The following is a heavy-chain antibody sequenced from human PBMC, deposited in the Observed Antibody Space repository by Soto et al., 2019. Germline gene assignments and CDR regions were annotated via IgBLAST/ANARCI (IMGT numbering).Heavy chain of an antibody. CDR3: ARESTMVRGTMSHFDY. CDR2: TYYRSKWYN. D-gene: IGHD3-10*01. CDR1: GDSVSGNSVV. Sequence: SQTLSLTCAISGDSVSGNSVVWSWIRQSPSRGLEWLGRTYYRSKWYNAYAESVKSRITINPDTSKNQFSLQLNSVTVEDTAVYYCARESTMVRGTMSHFDYWGQGTLVTVSS. J-gene: IGHJ4*02. V-gene: IGHV6-1*01.